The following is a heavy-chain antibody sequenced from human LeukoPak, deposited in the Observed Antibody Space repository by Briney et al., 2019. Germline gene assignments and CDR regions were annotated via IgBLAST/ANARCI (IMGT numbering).Heavy chain of an antibody. Sequence: PGGSLRLSCATSGFTFSRYTMNWVRQAPGKELEWVSYIDSSSTTIYYADSVQGRFTISRDNAKNSLYLQMNSLRAEDTAVYYCARESDSSSWYGNVWGQGTTVTVSS. CDR3: ARESDSSSWYGNV. V-gene: IGHV3-48*04. J-gene: IGHJ6*02. D-gene: IGHD6-13*01. CDR2: IDSSSTTI. CDR1: GFTFSRYT.